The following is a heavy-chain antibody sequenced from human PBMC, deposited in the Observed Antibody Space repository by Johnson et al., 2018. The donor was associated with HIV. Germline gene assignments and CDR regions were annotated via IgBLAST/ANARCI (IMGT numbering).Heavy chain of an antibody. CDR3: ARWVGDIVVVPAAADAFDI. D-gene: IGHD2-2*01. Sequence: QVQLVESGGGVVQPGGSVRLSCAASGFTFSSYAMQWVRQAPGKGLEWVAFIRFDGTDKYYAKGLKGRFTISRDNSKNTLYLQMNSLRAEDTAMYYCARWVGDIVVVPAAADAFDIWGQGTMVTVSS. V-gene: IGHV3-30*02. CDR2: IRFDGTDK. J-gene: IGHJ3*02. CDR1: GFTFSSYA.